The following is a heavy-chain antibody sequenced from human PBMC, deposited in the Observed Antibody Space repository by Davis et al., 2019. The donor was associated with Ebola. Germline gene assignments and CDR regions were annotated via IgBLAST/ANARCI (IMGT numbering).Heavy chain of an antibody. CDR1: GGTFSSYA. V-gene: IGHV1-69*13. Sequence: SVKVSCKASGGTFSSYAISWVRQAPGQGLEWMGGIIPIFGTANYAQKFQGRVTITADESTSTAYMELSSLRSEDTAVYYCARDAERITMVRAAFDIWGQGTMVTVSS. CDR3: ARDAERITMVRAAFDI. CDR2: IIPIFGTA. D-gene: IGHD3-10*01. J-gene: IGHJ3*02.